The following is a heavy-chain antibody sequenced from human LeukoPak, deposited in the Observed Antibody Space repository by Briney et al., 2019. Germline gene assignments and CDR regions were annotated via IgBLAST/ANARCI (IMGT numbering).Heavy chain of an antibody. CDR1: GGSFSGYY. Sequence: PSETLSLTCAVYGGSFSGYYWSWIRQPPGKGLEWIGEINHSGSTNYNPSLKSRVTISVDTSKNQFSLKLSSVTAADTAVYYCARVNSSSGSFDYWGQGTLVTVSS. J-gene: IGHJ4*02. CDR3: ARVNSSSGSFDY. D-gene: IGHD1-26*01. CDR2: INHSGST. V-gene: IGHV4-34*01.